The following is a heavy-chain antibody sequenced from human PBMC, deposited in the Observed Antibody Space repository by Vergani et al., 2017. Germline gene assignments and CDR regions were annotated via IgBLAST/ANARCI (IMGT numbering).Heavy chain of an antibody. CDR2: INPNSGGT. CDR3: ARDDVVAAAEVNDWSDP. D-gene: IGHD6-13*01. CDR1: GYTFTGYY. V-gene: IGHV1-2*02. J-gene: IGHJ5*02. Sequence: QVQLVQSGAEVKKPGASVKVSRKASGYTFTGYYMHWVRQAPGQGLEWMGWINPNSGGTNYAQKCQGRVTMTRDTSISTAYMELSRLRSDVTAVYYCARDDVVAAAEVNDWSDPWGQGTLVTVSS.